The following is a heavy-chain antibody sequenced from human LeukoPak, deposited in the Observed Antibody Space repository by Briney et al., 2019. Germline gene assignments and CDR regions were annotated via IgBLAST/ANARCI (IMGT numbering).Heavy chain of an antibody. CDR1: GGTFSSYA. Sequence: ASVKVSCKASGGTFSSYAISWVRQAPGQGLEWMGGIIPIFGTANYAQKFQGRVTITADESTSTAYMELSSLRSEDTAVYYCVKDGSGSYYTYYFDYWGQGTLVTVSS. J-gene: IGHJ4*02. CDR3: VKDGSGSYYTYYFDY. CDR2: IIPIFGTA. D-gene: IGHD3-10*01. V-gene: IGHV1-69*01.